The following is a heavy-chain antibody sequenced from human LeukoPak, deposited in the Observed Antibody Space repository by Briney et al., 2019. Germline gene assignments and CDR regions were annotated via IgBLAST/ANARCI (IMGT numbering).Heavy chain of an antibody. V-gene: IGHV3-7*01. CDR3: ARAHSSSWEY. Sequence: PGGSLRLSCAAFGFTFSDYYMSWVRQAPGKGLEWVANIKEDGSEKYYVDSVKGRFTISRDNAKNSLYLQMNSLRAEDTAVYFCARAHSSSWEYWGQGTLVTVSS. J-gene: IGHJ4*02. CDR1: GFTFSDYY. D-gene: IGHD6-13*01. CDR2: IKEDGSEK.